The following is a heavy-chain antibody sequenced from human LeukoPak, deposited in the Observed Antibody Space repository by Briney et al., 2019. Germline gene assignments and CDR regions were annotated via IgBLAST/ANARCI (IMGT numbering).Heavy chain of an antibody. D-gene: IGHD4-11*01. V-gene: IGHV4-59*01. CDR3: ARDYSNYAVAFDI. CDR2: IYYSGST. CDR1: GGSISSYY. Sequence: KSSETLSLTCTVSGGSISSYYWSWIRQPPGKGLEWIGYIYYSGSTNYNPSLKSRVTISVDTSKNQFSLKLSSVTAADTAVYYCARDYSNYAVAFDIWGQGTMVTVSS. J-gene: IGHJ3*02.